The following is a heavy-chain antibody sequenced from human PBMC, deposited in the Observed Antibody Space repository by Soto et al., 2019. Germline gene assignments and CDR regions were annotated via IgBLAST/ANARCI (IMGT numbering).Heavy chain of an antibody. CDR3: AAGRRDSNHKMYYFDY. V-gene: IGHV1-58*02. Sequence: GASVKVSCKASGFTFTSSAMQWVRQARGQRLEWIEWIVVGSGNTNYAQKFQERVTITRDMSTSTAYMELSSLRSEDTAVFYCAAGRRDSNHKMYYFDYWGQRTLVTVSS. J-gene: IGHJ4*02. D-gene: IGHD4-4*01. CDR1: GFTFTSSA. CDR2: IVVGSGNT.